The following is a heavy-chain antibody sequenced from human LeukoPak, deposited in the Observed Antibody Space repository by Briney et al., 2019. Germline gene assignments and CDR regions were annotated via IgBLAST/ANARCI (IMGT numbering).Heavy chain of an antibody. J-gene: IGHJ4*02. Sequence: PSETLSLTCTVSGGSISSSSYHWGWIRQPPGKGLEWMGSIYYSGSTYYNPSLKSRVTISVDTSKNQFSLKLSSVTAADTAVYYCASVRITMTNWGQGTLVTVSS. CDR3: ASVRITMTN. D-gene: IGHD3-22*01. CDR2: IYYSGST. CDR1: GGSISSSSYH. V-gene: IGHV4-39*07.